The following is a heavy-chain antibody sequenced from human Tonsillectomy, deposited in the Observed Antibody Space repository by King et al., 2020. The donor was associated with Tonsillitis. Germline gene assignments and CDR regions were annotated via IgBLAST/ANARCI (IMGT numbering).Heavy chain of an antibody. V-gene: IGHV3-33*01. Sequence: VQLVESGGGVVQPGRSLRLSCAASGFTFSTYGMHWVRQAPGQGLEWGSVIWYDGSNKYYVDSVKGRFTISRDNSKNTLYLQMNSLRAEDTAVYYCAREYCSSTSCCFDYWGQGTLVTVSS. CDR1: GFTFSTYG. CDR2: IWYDGSNK. CDR3: AREYCSSTSCCFDY. D-gene: IGHD2-2*01. J-gene: IGHJ4*02.